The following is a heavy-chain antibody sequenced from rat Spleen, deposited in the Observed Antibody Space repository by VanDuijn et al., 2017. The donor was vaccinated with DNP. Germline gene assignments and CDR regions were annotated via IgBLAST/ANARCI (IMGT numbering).Heavy chain of an antibody. J-gene: IGHJ3*01. D-gene: IGHD1-11*01. CDR1: GFSFSDYY. CDR2: ISYDGSST. Sequence: EVQLVESGGGLVQPGRSLKLSCEVSGFSFSDYYMAWVRQAPKEGLEWVATISYDGSSTYYRDSVKGRFTISRDNAKSTLYLQMDSLRSEDTATYYCARHKNYGWFPYWGQGTLVTVSS. V-gene: IGHV5-7*01. CDR3: ARHKNYGWFPY.